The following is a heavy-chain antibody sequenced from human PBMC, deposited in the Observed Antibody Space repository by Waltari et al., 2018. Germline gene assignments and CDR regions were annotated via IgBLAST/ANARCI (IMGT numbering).Heavy chain of an antibody. V-gene: IGHV4-59*11. CDR1: GGPISSHY. Sequence: QVQLQESGPGLVKPSETLSLTCTVSGGPISSHYWSWIRQPPGKGLEWIGYIYYSGSTNYNPSLKSRVTISVDTSKNQFSLKLSSVTAADTAVYYCARRIVGATMDYWGQGTLVTVSS. CDR2: IYYSGST. J-gene: IGHJ4*02. CDR3: ARRIVGATMDY. D-gene: IGHD1-26*01.